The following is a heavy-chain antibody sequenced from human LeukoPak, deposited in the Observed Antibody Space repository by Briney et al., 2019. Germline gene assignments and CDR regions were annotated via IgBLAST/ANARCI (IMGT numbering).Heavy chain of an antibody. CDR2: ISGSDGNT. D-gene: IGHD1-14*01. Sequence: GGSLRLSCAATGFTFSNYAMSWVRQAPGKGLECVSTISGSDGNTYYADFVKGRFTISRDTSKNTLYLQMNSLRSEDTAVYYCARGGNEYYYYGMDVWGQGTTVTVSS. J-gene: IGHJ6*02. CDR1: GFTFSNYA. V-gene: IGHV3-23*01. CDR3: ARGGNEYYYYGMDV.